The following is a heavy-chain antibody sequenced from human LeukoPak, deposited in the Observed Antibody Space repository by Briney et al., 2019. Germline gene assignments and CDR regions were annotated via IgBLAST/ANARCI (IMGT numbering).Heavy chain of an antibody. CDR2: ISAYNGNT. J-gene: IGHJ4*02. D-gene: IGHD6-13*01. V-gene: IGHV1-18*01. Sequence: ASVKVSCKASGYTFTSYGISWVRQAPGQGLEWMGWISAYNGNTNYAQKLQGRVTMTTDTSTSTAYMELRSLRSDDTAVYYCARMEDSSNWHFPFDYWGQGTLVTVSS. CDR3: ARMEDSSNWHFPFDY. CDR1: GYTFTSYG.